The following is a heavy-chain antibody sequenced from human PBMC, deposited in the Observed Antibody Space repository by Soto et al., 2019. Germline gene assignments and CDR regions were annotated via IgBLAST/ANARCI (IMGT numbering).Heavy chain of an antibody. J-gene: IGHJ4*02. Sequence: RLSLRLSCAASGLTVSSNYMTWVRQAPGKGLEWVSVIYSGGSTYYADSVKGLFTISRDNSKNTLYLQMNSLRAEDTALYYCARDSRNRNFFDYWGQGTLVSVSS. V-gene: IGHV3-53*01. CDR3: ARDSRNRNFFDY. CDR2: IYSGGST. D-gene: IGHD2-2*01. CDR1: GLTVSSNY.